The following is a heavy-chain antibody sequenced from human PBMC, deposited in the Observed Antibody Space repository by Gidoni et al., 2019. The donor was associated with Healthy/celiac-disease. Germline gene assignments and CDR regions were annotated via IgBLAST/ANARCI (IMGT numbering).Heavy chain of an antibody. CDR1: GGSFSGYY. J-gene: IGHJ4*02. Sequence: QVQLQQWGAGLLKPSETLSLTCAVYGGSFSGYYWSWIRQPPGKGLEWIGEINHSGSTNYNPSLKSRVTISVDTSKNQFSLKLSSVTAADTAVYYCARRGSGWARAFDYWGQGTLVTVSS. V-gene: IGHV4-34*01. CDR3: ARRGSGWARAFDY. D-gene: IGHD6-19*01. CDR2: INHSGST.